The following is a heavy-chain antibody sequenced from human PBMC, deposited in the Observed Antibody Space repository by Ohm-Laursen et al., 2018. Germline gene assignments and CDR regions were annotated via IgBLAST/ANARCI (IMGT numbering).Heavy chain of an antibody. D-gene: IGHD5-18*01. CDR2: IKSKAAGETR. V-gene: IGHV3-15*01. CDR1: GFTVSDAW. CDR3: TARGYSHGYAY. Sequence: LSLTCAASGFTVSDAWMSWVRQAPGKGLEYVGRIKSKAAGETREYAAPVKGRFTISRDDSKNTLNLQMNTLKTEDTAVYYCTARGYSHGYAYWGQGTLVTVSS. J-gene: IGHJ4*02.